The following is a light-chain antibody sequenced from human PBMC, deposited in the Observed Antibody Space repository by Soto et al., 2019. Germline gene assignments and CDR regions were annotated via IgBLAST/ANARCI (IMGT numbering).Light chain of an antibody. CDR2: AAS. CDR3: LQHHSYPWT. J-gene: IGKJ1*01. CDR1: QTISSW. Sequence: DIQMTQSPSTLSGSVGDRVTITCRASQTISSWLAWYQQKPGKAPKRLIYAASSLQSGVTSRFSGSGSGTEFTLTISSLQPEDIATYYCLQHHSYPWTFGQGTKVDI. V-gene: IGKV1-5*01.